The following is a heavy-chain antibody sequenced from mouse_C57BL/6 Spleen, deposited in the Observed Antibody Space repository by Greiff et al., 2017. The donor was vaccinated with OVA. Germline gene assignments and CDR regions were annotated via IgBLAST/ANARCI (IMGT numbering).Heavy chain of an antibody. CDR1: GFTFSSYA. J-gene: IGHJ2*01. V-gene: IGHV5-4*01. D-gene: IGHD1-1*01. CDR2: ISDGGSYT. CDR3: EREGDYYGSSYPLDY. Sequence: DVKLVESGGGLVKPGGSLKLSCAASGFTFSSYAMSWVRQTPEQRLEWVATISDGGSYTYYPDNVKGRFTISRDNAKNNLYLQMSHLKSEKTAMYYGEREGDYYGSSYPLDYWGQGTTLTVSS.